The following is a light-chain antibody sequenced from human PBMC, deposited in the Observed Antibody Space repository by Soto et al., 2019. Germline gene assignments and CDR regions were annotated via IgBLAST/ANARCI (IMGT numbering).Light chain of an antibody. V-gene: IGLV2-14*01. CDR1: NSDVGGYNY. CDR3: SSYTSSSTLV. J-gene: IGLJ1*01. CDR2: DVS. Sequence: QSVLTQPASVSGSPGQSITISCTGTNSDVGGYNYVSWYQQHPGKAPKLMIYDVSNRPSGVSNRFSGSKSGNTASLTISGLKAENEADYYCSSYTSSSTLVFGTGTKLTVL.